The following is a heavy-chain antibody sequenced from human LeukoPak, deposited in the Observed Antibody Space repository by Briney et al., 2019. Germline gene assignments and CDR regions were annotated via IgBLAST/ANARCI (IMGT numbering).Heavy chain of an antibody. D-gene: IGHD2-21*02. J-gene: IGHJ4*02. CDR1: GFTVSSNY. CDR3: AKDPNCGGDCFFDY. Sequence: GGSLRLSCAASGFTVSSNYMSWVRQAPGKGLEWVSVIYSGGSTYYADSVKGRFTISRDNSKNTLYLQMNSLRAEDTAVYYCAKDPNCGGDCFFDYWAREPWSPSPQ. V-gene: IGHV3-53*01. CDR2: IYSGGST.